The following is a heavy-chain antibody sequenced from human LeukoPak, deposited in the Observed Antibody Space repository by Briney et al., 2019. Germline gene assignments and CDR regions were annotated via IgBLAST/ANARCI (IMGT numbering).Heavy chain of an antibody. CDR2: ISTNWGST. D-gene: IGHD2-15*01. V-gene: IGHV3-64D*09. CDR1: GFTFSNYA. CDR3: VKVNRYCSGGSCYSAYYYGMDV. J-gene: IGHJ6*01. Sequence: GGSLRLSCSASGFTFSNYAMHWVRQAPGKGLEYISAISTNWGSTYYADSVKGRFTISTDNSKNTLYLQMSSLRAEDTAVYYCVKVNRYCSGGSCYSAYYYGMDVWGQGATVTVFS.